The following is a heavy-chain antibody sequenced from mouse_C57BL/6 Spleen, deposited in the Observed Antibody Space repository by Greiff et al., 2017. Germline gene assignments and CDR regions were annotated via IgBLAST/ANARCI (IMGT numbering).Heavy chain of an antibody. V-gene: IGHV1-39*01. CDR1: GYSFTDYN. D-gene: IGHD4-1*01. CDR3: VRSGTHDYAMDY. Sequence: VQLQQSGPELVKPGASVKISCKASGYSFTDYNMNWVKQSPGKSLEWIGVINPNYGTTSYNQKFKGKATLTVDQSSSTAYMQLNILTSEYSAYYCGVRSGTHDYAMDYWGQGTSVTVSS. J-gene: IGHJ4*01. CDR2: INPNYGTT.